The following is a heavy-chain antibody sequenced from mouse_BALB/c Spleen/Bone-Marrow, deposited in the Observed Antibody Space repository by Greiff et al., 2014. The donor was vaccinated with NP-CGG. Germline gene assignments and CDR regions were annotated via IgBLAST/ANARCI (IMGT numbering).Heavy chain of an antibody. J-gene: IGHJ4*01. V-gene: IGHV1-54*01. D-gene: IGHD4-1*01. CDR1: GHTFTNYL. CDR3: ARCLTGTSAMDY. Sequence: QVQLQPPGAELVRPGTSVKVSCKASGHTFTNYLIEWVKQRPGQGLEWIGVINPGSGGTNYNEKFKAKAALTADKSSSTAYMQLSSLTSDDSAVYFCARCLTGTSAMDYWGQGTSVTVSS. CDR2: INPGSGGT.